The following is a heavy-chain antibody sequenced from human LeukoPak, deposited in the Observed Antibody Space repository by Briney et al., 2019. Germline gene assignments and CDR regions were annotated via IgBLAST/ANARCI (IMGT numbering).Heavy chain of an antibody. D-gene: IGHD3-3*01. CDR1: GFTFSRYW. V-gene: IGHV3-74*01. CDR2: INDDGRST. CDR3: ARVSNDFWSGYTYYYYMDV. Sequence: GGSLRLSCAPSGFTFSRYWMHWVRHAPGKGLVGVSRINDDGRSTSYAVSVKGRFTISRDNAKNSLYLQMNSLRAEDTAVYYCARVSNDFWSGYTYYYYMDVWGKGTTVTVSS. J-gene: IGHJ6*03.